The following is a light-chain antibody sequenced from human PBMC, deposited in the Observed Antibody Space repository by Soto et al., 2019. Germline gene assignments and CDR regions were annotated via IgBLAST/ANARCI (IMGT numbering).Light chain of an antibody. Sequence: EIVLTQSPGTLSLSPGETATLSCRASQSVSSNNLAWYHQKPGQTPRLLIYGASNRATGIPDRFSGSGSGTEFTTTSSRREPEDFAEDYCQQYDNSITCGQRTRLEIE. CDR1: QSVSSNN. CDR3: QQYDNSIT. V-gene: IGKV3-20*01. J-gene: IGKJ5*01. CDR2: GAS.